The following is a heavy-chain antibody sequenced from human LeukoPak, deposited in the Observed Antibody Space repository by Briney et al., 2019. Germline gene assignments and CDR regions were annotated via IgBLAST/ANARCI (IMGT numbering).Heavy chain of an antibody. D-gene: IGHD3-9*01. CDR1: GGSISSSSYY. CDR3: ASQYYDILTGYYKWSHSFDY. CDR2: IYYSGST. Sequence: KPSETLSLTCTVSGGSISSSSYYWGWIRQPPGKGLEWIGSIYYSGSTYYNPSLKSRVTISVDTSKNQFSLKLSSVTAADTAVYYCASQYYDILTGYYKWSHSFDYWGQGTLVTVSS. V-gene: IGHV4-39*07. J-gene: IGHJ4*02.